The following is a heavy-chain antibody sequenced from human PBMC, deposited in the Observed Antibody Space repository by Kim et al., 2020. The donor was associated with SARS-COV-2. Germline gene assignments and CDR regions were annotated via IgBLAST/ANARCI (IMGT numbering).Heavy chain of an antibody. J-gene: IGHJ4*02. CDR2: IHHSGTT. CDR3: SRETEGTSAAS. CDR1: GGSISNNIHY. Sequence: SETLSLTCTVSGGSISNNIHYWAWIRQPPGKGLEWIGSIHHSGTTYYTPSLKSRVTISVDTSRNQFSLQVRSVTAADPAVYYCSRETEGTSAASWGQGTLLTLSS. V-gene: IGHV4-39*02.